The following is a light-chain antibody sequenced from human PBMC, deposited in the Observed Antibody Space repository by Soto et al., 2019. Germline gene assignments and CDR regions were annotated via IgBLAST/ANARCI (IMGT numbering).Light chain of an antibody. V-gene: IGKV3-15*01. CDR3: QQYNSWPFT. Sequence: IVMTQSPATLSVSPGERATLSCRASQSVSSDLAWYQQKPGQAPRLLIYEASIRATGIAARFSGSGSGTEFTRTSRSLQSEDSAFYWCQQYNSWPFTFGPGTKVEFK. CDR2: EAS. CDR1: QSVSSD. J-gene: IGKJ3*01.